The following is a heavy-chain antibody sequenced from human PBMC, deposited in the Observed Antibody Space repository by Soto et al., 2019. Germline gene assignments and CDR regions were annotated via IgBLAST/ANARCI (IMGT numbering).Heavy chain of an antibody. CDR3: ARDGVTMVRGVIGWWFDP. CDR2: IITSFGKA. V-gene: IGHV1-69*04. J-gene: IGHJ5*02. Sequence: EASVKVSCKASGGTFSSYAISWVRQAPGQGQERMGKIITSFGKAKYAQKFQGRVTITRDKSTSTAYMELSSLRSEDTAVYFCARDGVTMVRGVIGWWFDPWGQGTLVTVSS. CDR1: GGTFSSYA. D-gene: IGHD3-10*01.